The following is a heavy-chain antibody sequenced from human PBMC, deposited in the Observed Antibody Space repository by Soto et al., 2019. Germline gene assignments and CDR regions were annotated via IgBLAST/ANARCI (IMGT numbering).Heavy chain of an antibody. CDR2: INTNTGNP. CDR3: AVVRRSGYYRPYYYYYGMDV. V-gene: IGHV7-4-1*01. D-gene: IGHD3-3*01. CDR1: GYTFTSYA. Sequence: VASVKVSCKASGYTFTSYAMNWVRQAPGQGLEWMGWINTNTGNPTYAQGFTGRFVFSLDTSVSTAYLQICSLKAEDTAVYYCAVVRRSGYYRPYYYYYGMDVWGQGTTVTVSS. J-gene: IGHJ6*02.